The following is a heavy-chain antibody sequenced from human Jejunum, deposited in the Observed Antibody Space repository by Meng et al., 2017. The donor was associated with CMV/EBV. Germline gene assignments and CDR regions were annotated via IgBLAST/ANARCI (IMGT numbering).Heavy chain of an antibody. D-gene: IGHD3-3*01. CDR3: AKDTGGFLNWRDP. CDR1: DFTFDDYA. V-gene: IGHV3-9*01. CDR2: ISWNSSNI. J-gene: IGHJ5*02. Sequence: SDFTFDDYAMHWVRQAPGKGLEWVSSISWNSSNIDYVDSVKGRFTISRDNAKNSLYLQMNSLRAEDTALYYCAKDTGGFLNWRDPWGQGTLVTISS.